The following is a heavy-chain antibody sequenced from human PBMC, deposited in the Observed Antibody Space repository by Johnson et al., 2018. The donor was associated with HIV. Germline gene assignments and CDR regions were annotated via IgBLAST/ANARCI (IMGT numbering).Heavy chain of an antibody. D-gene: IGHD6-6*01. Sequence: QVQLVESGGGVVQPGRSLRLSCAASGFTFSSYAMHWVRQAPGKGLEWVVTISYDGSNKYYVDSVKGRFTISRDNAKNSLYLQMNSLRAEDTAVYFCARVVPYSFDIWGQGTMVTVSS. V-gene: IGHV3-30-3*01. J-gene: IGHJ3*02. CDR2: ISYDGSNK. CDR3: ARVVPYSFDI. CDR1: GFTFSSYA.